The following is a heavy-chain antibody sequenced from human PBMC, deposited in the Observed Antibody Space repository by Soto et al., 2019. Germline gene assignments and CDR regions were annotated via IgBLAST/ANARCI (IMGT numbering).Heavy chain of an antibody. Sequence: QVQLQESGPGLVKPSETLSLTCTVSGGSVRSGSYYWSWIRQPPGKGLEWIGYIYYSGSTNYNPSLQSRVTISVDTSKNQFSLKLSSVTAADTAVYYCAIGQVVVVAATGSWFDPWGQGTLVTVSS. CDR2: IYYSGST. CDR1: GGSVRSGSYY. D-gene: IGHD2-15*01. J-gene: IGHJ5*02. V-gene: IGHV4-61*01. CDR3: AIGQVVVVAATGSWFDP.